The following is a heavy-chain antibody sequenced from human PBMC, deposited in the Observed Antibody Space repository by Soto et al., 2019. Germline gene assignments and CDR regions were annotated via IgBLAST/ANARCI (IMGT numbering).Heavy chain of an antibody. CDR2: IYYSGST. V-gene: IGHV4-31*03. J-gene: IGHJ4*02. CDR3: ARDRRDGYKRYFEF. Sequence: TLSLTCTVSGGSISSGGYYWSWIRQHPGKGLEWIGYIYYSGSTYYNPSLKSRVTISVDTSKNQFSLKLSSVTAADTAVYYCARDRRDGYKRYFEFWGQGNQVTVSS. D-gene: IGHD5-12*01. CDR1: GGSISSGGYY.